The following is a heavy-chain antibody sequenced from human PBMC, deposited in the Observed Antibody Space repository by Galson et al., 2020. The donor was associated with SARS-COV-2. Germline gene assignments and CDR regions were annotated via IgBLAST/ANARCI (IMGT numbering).Heavy chain of an antibody. CDR3: ARTPPTKLGYCSSTSCYAAGSIYYYYYGMDV. CDR2: IYYSGST. Sequence: ASETLSLTCTVSGGSISSGGYYWSWIRQHPGKGLEWIGYIYYSGSTYYNPSLKSRVTISVDTSKNQFSLKLSSVTAADTAVYYCARTPPTKLGYCSSTSCYAAGSIYYYYYGMDVWGQGTTVTVSS. CDR1: GGSISSGGYY. J-gene: IGHJ6*02. V-gene: IGHV4-31*03. D-gene: IGHD2-2*01.